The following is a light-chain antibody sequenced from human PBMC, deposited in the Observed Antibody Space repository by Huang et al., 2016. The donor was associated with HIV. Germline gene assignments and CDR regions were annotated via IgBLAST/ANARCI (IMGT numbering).Light chain of an antibody. CDR3: QQRKYWPPIT. CDR1: QSVNSY. Sequence: ETVLTQSPATLSVSPGERATLSCRASQSVNSYLDWYQQKPGQKPRLLIYDASNRATGIPARFSGSVSGTDFTLTISSLEPEDFAVYYCQQRKYWPPITFGQGTRLEIK. CDR2: DAS. V-gene: IGKV3-11*01. J-gene: IGKJ5*01.